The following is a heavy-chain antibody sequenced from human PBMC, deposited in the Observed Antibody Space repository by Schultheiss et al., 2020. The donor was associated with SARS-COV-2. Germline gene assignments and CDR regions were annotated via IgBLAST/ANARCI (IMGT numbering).Heavy chain of an antibody. CDR3: ARIDSSGYYAYDY. CDR2: IYYSGST. Sequence: SQTLSLTCPVSGGSISSYYWSWIRQPPGKGLECIGYIYYSGSTNYNPSLKSRVTISVDTSKNQFSLKLNSATAADTAVYYCARIDSSGYYAYDYWGQGTLVTVSS. J-gene: IGHJ4*02. CDR1: GGSISSYY. V-gene: IGHV4-59*12. D-gene: IGHD3-22*01.